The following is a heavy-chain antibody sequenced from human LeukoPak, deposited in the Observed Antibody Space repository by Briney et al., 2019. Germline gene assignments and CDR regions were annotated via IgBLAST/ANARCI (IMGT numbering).Heavy chain of an antibody. J-gene: IGHJ4*02. V-gene: IGHV4-59*01. CDR1: GGSISSYY. CDR3: ARGAYCSSISCFKGFDY. D-gene: IGHD2-2*01. CDR2: IYYSGTT. Sequence: PSETLSLTCTVSGGSISSYYWSWIRQPPGKGLEWIGCIYYSGTTNYNPSLKSRVTISVDTSKNQFSLNLSSVTAADTAVYYCARGAYCSSISCFKGFDYRGEGTLVTVSS.